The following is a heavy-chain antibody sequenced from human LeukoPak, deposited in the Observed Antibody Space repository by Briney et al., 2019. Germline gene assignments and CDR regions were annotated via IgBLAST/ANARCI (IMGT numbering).Heavy chain of an antibody. CDR3: ARDRFTGWFDP. V-gene: IGHV1-3*01. D-gene: IGHD4-11*01. Sequence: ASVKVSCKASGYTFTSYAMHWVRQAPGQRLEWMGWINAGNGNTKNSQKFQGRVTITRDTSASTAYMELSSLRSEDTAVYYCARDRFTGWFDPWGQGTLVTVSS. CDR2: INAGNGNT. J-gene: IGHJ5*02. CDR1: GYTFTSYA.